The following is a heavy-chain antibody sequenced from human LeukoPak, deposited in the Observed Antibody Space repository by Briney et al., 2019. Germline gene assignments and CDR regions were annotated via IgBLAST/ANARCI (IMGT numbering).Heavy chain of an antibody. J-gene: IGHJ4*02. CDR3: ARERARGFDY. Sequence: GGSLRLSCAASGFTFSNYWMSWVRQAPGKGLEWVAVIWYDGSNKYYADSVKGRFTISRDNSKNTLYLQMNSLRAEDTAVYYCARERARGFDYWGQGTLVTVSS. V-gene: IGHV3-33*08. CDR2: IWYDGSNK. CDR1: GFTFSNYW.